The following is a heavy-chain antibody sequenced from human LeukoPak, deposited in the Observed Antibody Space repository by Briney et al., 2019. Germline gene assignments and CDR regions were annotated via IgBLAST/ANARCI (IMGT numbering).Heavy chain of an antibody. CDR2: IYSGGST. Sequence: GGSLRLSCAASGFTVSSNYMSWVRQAPGKGLEWVSVIYSGGSTYYADSVEGRFTISRDNSKNTLYLQMNSLRAEDTAVYYCAREAYDSSSFDYWGQGTLVTVSS. CDR3: AREAYDSSSFDY. D-gene: IGHD3-22*01. J-gene: IGHJ4*02. CDR1: GFTVSSNY. V-gene: IGHV3-53*01.